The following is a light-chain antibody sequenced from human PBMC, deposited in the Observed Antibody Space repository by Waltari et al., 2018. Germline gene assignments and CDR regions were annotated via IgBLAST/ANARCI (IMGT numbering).Light chain of an antibody. CDR3: RQAVAFPYS. V-gene: IGKV2-40*01. CDR1: QSLLPSDGNTY. Sequence: DIVMTQTPLSLPITPGEPASISCRSSQSLLPSDGNTYLHWFLQTPGQYPQLLIYAGSNRASGVPDRFSGSGSGTDFTLKISKVEAEDVGIYYCRQAVAFPYSFGQGTKVEI. J-gene: IGKJ2*03. CDR2: AGS.